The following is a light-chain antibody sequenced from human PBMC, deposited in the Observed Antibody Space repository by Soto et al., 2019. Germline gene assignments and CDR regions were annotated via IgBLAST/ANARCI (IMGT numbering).Light chain of an antibody. Sequence: AIQMTQSPTSLSASVGDRVTFSCRASHGIGNALGWYQQKPGRPPTVLIYGASNLQSAVPPRFCGSGSGTALTLAISSLQTEGSATYNCLQDINYPWTFGQGAKVDIK. J-gene: IGKJ1*01. CDR1: HGIGNA. CDR3: LQDINYPWT. CDR2: GAS. V-gene: IGKV1-6*01.